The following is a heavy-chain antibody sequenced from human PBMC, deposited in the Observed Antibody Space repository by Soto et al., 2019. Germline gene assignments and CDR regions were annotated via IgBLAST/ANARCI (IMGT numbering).Heavy chain of an antibody. J-gene: IGHJ4*02. D-gene: IGHD2-21*01. CDR1: GGSFSGDY. CDR2: INGRGST. V-gene: IGHV4-34*01. Sequence: SETLSLTCAVYGGSFSGDYWSGIRQPPEKGLEWIGEINGRGSTKYNPSLKSRVSMSVDPSKDQFSLKLTSVTAADTAVYYCAIQGDSSMAIFDYWGQGGLVTVSS. CDR3: AIQGDSSMAIFDY.